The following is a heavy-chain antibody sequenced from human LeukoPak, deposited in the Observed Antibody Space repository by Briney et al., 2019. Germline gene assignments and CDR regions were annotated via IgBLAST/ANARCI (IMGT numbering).Heavy chain of an antibody. CDR2: INPSGGST. CDR1: GYTFTSYY. J-gene: IGHJ5*02. V-gene: IGHV1-46*01. D-gene: IGHD3-3*01. CDR3: ARDLPRSGYPMTTTEFDP. Sequence: ASVKVSCKASGYTFTSYYMHWVRQAPGQGLEWMGIINPSGGSTSYAQKFQGRVTMTRDMSTSTVYMELSSLRSEDTAVYYCARDLPRSGYPMTTTEFDPWGQGTLVTVSS.